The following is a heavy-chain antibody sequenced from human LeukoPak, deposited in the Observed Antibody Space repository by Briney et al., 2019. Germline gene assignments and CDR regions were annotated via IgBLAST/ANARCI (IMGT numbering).Heavy chain of an antibody. J-gene: IGHJ6*03. Sequence: PGGSLRLSCAASGFTFSSYAMHWVRQGPGKGLEYVSATSSNGGSTYYANSVKGRFTISRDNSKNTLYLQMGSLRAEDMAVYYCARDAAAPHYYYMDVWGKGTTVTVSS. CDR2: TSSNGGST. V-gene: IGHV3-64*01. CDR1: GFTFSSYA. D-gene: IGHD6-6*01. CDR3: ARDAAAPHYYYMDV.